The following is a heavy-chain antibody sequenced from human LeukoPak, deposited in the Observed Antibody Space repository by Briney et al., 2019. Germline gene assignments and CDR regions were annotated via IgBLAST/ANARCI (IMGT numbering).Heavy chain of an antibody. V-gene: IGHV4-39*01. Sequence: PSETLSLTCSVSGGSISSSSYYWGWLRQPPGKGLEWIASIVYTGRTYYNPSLKSRVTISVDTSKNQFSLKLSSVTAADTAVYYCARGRGNYYYYGMDVWGQGTTVTVYS. CDR2: IVYTGRT. J-gene: IGHJ6*02. CDR1: GGSISSSSYY. CDR3: ARGRGNYYYYGMDV.